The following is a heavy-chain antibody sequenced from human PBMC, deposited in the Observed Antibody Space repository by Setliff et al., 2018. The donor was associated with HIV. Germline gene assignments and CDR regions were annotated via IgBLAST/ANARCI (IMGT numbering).Heavy chain of an antibody. Sequence: GASVKVSCKASGYIFANYGISWVRQAPGQGLEWMGWISAYNGNTKYAQKLQGRVTMTTDTSTSTASMELTSLRSDDTAVYYCARMNAYYNVWRSTYYFDYWGQGTLVTVSS. V-gene: IGHV1-18*01. D-gene: IGHD3-3*01. CDR1: GYIFANYG. J-gene: IGHJ4*02. CDR3: ARMNAYYNVWRSTYYFDY. CDR2: ISAYNGNT.